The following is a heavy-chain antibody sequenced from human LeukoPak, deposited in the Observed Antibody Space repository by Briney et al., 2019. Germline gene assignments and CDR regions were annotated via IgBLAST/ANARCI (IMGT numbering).Heavy chain of an antibody. V-gene: IGHV3-33*01. CDR1: GFTFSSYG. CDR3: ARIYSYGSIDY. Sequence: PGGSLRLSCAASGFTFSSYGMHWVRQAPGKGLEWAAVIWYDGSNKYYADSVKGRFTISRDNSKNTLYLQMNSLRAEDTAVYYCARIYSYGSIDYWGQGTLVTVSS. J-gene: IGHJ4*02. CDR2: IWYDGSNK. D-gene: IGHD5-18*01.